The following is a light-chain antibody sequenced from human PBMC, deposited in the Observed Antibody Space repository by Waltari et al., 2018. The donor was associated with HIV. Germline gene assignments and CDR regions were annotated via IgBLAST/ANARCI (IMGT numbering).Light chain of an antibody. CDR3: AVWDDRLNGV. CDR1: VSNIAINS. J-gene: IGLJ3*02. V-gene: IGLV1-44*01. Sequence: QSVLTQPPSASATPGQRVIISCSGSVSNIAINSVNWYQQFPGMAPKLLIYSNTQRPSGVPDRFSASKSGTSASLAINGLQSDDEADYYCAVWDDRLNGVFGGGTKLTVL. CDR2: SNT.